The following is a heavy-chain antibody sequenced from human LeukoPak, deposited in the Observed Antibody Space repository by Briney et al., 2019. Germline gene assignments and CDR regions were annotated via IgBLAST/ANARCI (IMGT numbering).Heavy chain of an antibody. CDR1: GGSFSGYY. J-gene: IGHJ4*02. CDR2: INHSGST. V-gene: IGHV4-34*01. CDR3: ARGRVRLNFDY. Sequence: PSETLSLTCAVYGGSFSGYYWSWIRQPPGKGLEWIGEINHSGSTNYNPSLKSRVTISVDTSKNQFSLKLSSVTAADTAVYYCARGRVRLNFDYWGQGTLVTVSS.